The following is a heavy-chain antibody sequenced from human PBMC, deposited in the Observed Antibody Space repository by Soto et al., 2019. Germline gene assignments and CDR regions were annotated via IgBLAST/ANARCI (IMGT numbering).Heavy chain of an antibody. J-gene: IGHJ6*02. CDR1: GDSIRSSSY. V-gene: IGHV4-39*01. Sequence: QLQLQESGPGLVKPSETLSLTCTVSGDSIRSSSYWGWIRQPPGKGLEWIGSIYSTGNPYYNPSLNSQVTISVDTSKNQFSLNVISVTAADTAVYYCRRSSRYSTDVWGQGTTVTVSS. CDR2: IYSTGNP. D-gene: IGHD6-13*01. CDR3: RRSSRYSTDV.